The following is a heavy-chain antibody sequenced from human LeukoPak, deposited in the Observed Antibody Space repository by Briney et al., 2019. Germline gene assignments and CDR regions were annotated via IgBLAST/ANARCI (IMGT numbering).Heavy chain of an antibody. CDR2: FSYSGGT. J-gene: IGHJ4*02. CDR1: GGSINNLF. D-gene: IGHD3-16*01. Sequence: SETLSLTCTVSGGSINNLFWTWIRQPPGKGLEWIGYFSYSGGTTYNPSLRSRVTISIDTSKNQFSLNLNSVTAADTAVYYCAREGPLGKYYDYWGPGTLVTVSS. CDR3: AREGPLGKYYDY. V-gene: IGHV4-59*01.